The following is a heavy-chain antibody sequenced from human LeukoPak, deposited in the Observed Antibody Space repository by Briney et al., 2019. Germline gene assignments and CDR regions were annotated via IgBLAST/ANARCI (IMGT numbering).Heavy chain of an antibody. J-gene: IGHJ4*02. D-gene: IGHD3-10*01. CDR3: VGYYYGSGSYHNYPNFDY. V-gene: IGHV4-34*01. Sequence: SETLSLTCAVYGGSFSGHYGSWIRQPPGKGLEWIGEINHRGSTNYHPSLKSRVTISGDTSKNQFSLKLSSVTAADTAVYYYVGYYYGSGSYHNYPNFDYWGQGTLVTVSS. CDR1: GGSFSGHY. CDR2: INHRGST.